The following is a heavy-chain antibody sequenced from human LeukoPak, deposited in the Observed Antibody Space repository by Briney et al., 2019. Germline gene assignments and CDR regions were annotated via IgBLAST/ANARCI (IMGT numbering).Heavy chain of an antibody. J-gene: IGHJ4*02. Sequence: GASVKVSCKASGYTFSDFHIHWVRQAPGQGLEWMGWMNPNSGGTNYAPKFQGRVTMARDTSISTAYMDLSRLTSDDTAVYYCARDSHLGANWGQGTLVTVSS. D-gene: IGHD1-26*01. V-gene: IGHV1-2*02. CDR2: MNPNSGGT. CDR3: ARDSHLGAN. CDR1: GYTFSDFH.